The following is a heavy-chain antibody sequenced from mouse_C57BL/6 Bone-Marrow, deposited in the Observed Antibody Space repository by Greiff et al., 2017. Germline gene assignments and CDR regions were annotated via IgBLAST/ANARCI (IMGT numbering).Heavy chain of an antibody. CDR3: ARAEEYYYGFAY. CDR1: GYTFTDYY. J-gene: IGHJ3*01. D-gene: IGHD1-1*01. CDR2: IYPGSGNT. V-gene: IGHV1-76*01. Sequence: VQLQQSGAELVRPGASVKLSCKASGYTFTDYYINWVKQRPGQGLEWIARIYPGSGNTYYNEKFKGQATLTAERSSSAAYMQLRSLTSEDSAVYFCARAEEYYYGFAYWGQGTLVTVSA.